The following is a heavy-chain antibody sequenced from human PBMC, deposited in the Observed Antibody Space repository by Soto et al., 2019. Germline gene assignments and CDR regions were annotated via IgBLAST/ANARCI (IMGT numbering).Heavy chain of an antibody. CDR1: GGTFSSYA. CDR3: ARDTVILTGHYYFDY. Sequence: QVQLVQSGAEVKKPGSSVKVSCKASGGTFSSYAISWVRQAPGQGLEWMGGIIPIFGTANYAQKFQGSVTITADESTSTAYMELSSLRSEDTAVYYCARDTVILTGHYYFDYWGQGTLVTVSS. CDR2: IIPIFGTA. V-gene: IGHV1-69*01. D-gene: IGHD3-9*01. J-gene: IGHJ4*02.